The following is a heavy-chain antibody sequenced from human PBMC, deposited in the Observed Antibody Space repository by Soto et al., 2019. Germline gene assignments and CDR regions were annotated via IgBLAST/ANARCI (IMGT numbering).Heavy chain of an antibody. CDR2: IYYSGST. J-gene: IGHJ3*02. CDR1: GGSISSSSYY. V-gene: IGHV4-39*01. Sequence: SETLTLTCTVSGGSISSSSYYWGWIRQPPGKGLEWIGSIYYSGSTYYNPSLKSRVTISVDTSKNQFSLKLSSVTAADTAVYYCARSYYDFWSGYYGAFDIWGQGTMVT. D-gene: IGHD3-3*01. CDR3: ARSYYDFWSGYYGAFDI.